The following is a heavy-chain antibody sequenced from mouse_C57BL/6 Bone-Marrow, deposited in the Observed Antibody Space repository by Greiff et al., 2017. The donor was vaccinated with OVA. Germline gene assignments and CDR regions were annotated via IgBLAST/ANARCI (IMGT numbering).Heavy chain of an antibody. CDR2: IRNKANGYKT. Sequence: EVKVVESGGGLVQPGGSLSLSCAASGFTFTDYYMSWVRQPPGKALEWLGFIRNKANGYKTEYSASVKGRFTISRDNSQSILYLQMNALRAEDSATYYCARRYPLYGSSSWYFDVWGTGTTVTVSS. V-gene: IGHV7-3*01. J-gene: IGHJ1*03. CDR1: GFTFTDYY. CDR3: ARRYPLYGSSSWYFDV. D-gene: IGHD1-1*01.